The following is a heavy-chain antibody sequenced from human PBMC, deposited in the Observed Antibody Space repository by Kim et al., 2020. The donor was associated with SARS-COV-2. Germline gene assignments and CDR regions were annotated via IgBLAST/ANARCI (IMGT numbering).Heavy chain of an antibody. Sequence: GESLKISCKGSGYSFTSYWIGWVRQMPGKGLEWMGIIYPGDSDTRYSPSFQGQVTISADKSISTAYLQWSSLKASDTAMYYCASRQIDSGYSSSWYYFDYWGQGTLVTVSS. V-gene: IGHV5-51*01. D-gene: IGHD6-13*01. CDR1: GYSFTSYW. CDR3: ASRQIDSGYSSSWYYFDY. J-gene: IGHJ4*02. CDR2: IYPGDSDT.